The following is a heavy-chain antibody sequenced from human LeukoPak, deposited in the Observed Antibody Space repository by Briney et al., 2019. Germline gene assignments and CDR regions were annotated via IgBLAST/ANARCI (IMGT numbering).Heavy chain of an antibody. CDR2: MNPNSGNT. CDR3: ARGSSPYNWYFDL. J-gene: IGHJ2*01. Sequence: ASVKVSCRASGYTFTSYDINWVRQATGQGLEWMGWMNPNSGNTGYAQKFQGRVTITRNTSISTAYMELSSLRSEDTAVYYCARGSSPYNWYFDLWGRGTLVTVSS. V-gene: IGHV1-8*03. D-gene: IGHD4-11*01. CDR1: GYTFTSYD.